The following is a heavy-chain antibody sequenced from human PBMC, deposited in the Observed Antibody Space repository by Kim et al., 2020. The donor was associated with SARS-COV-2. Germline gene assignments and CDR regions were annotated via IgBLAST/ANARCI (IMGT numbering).Heavy chain of an antibody. D-gene: IGHD1-26*01. Sequence: GGSLRLSCAASGFTFDDYAMHWVRQAPGKGLEWVSLISWDGGSTYYADSVKGRFTISRDNSKNSLYLQMNSLRAEDTALYYCAKDSALGSYLQWGVPGGFGYFDYWGQGTLVTVSS. CDR2: ISWDGGST. V-gene: IGHV3-43D*03. J-gene: IGHJ4*02. CDR1: GFTFDDYA. CDR3: AKDSALGSYLQWGVPGGFGYFDY.